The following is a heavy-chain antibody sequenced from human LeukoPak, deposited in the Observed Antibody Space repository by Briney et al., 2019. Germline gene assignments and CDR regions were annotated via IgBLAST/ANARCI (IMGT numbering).Heavy chain of an antibody. V-gene: IGHV3-49*04. CDR1: GFTFGDYA. CDR2: IRSKAYGGTT. D-gene: IGHD3-22*01. J-gene: IGHJ4*02. Sequence: PGRSLRLSCTASGFTFGDYAMSWVRQAPGKGLEWVGFIRSKAYGGTTEYAASVKGRFTISRDDSKSIAYLQMNSLKTEDTAVYYCTRTILGSYYDSSGYWFDYWGQGTLVTVSS. CDR3: TRTILGSYYDSSGYWFDY.